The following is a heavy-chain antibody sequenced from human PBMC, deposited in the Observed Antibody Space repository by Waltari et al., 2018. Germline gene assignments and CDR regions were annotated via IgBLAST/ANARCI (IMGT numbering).Heavy chain of an antibody. CDR1: GYTFTAYS. V-gene: IGHV1-2*02. CDR3: ARETLPGNKIIDY. D-gene: IGHD1-1*01. J-gene: IGHJ4*02. Sequence: QVQLVQSGAEVKEPGASVQASCKTSGYTFTAYSLHWVRQAPGQGLEWMAWINANTGDSKSAQTFQGRVTVTRDTSITTAYLELSGLRSDDTALYYCARETLPGNKIIDYWGQGTLVTVSS. CDR2: INANTGDS.